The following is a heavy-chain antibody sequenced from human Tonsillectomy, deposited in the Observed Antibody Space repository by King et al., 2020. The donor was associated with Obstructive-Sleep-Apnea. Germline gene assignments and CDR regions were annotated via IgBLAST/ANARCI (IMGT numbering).Heavy chain of an antibody. CDR3: ARGDGYNHDAFDI. J-gene: IGHJ3*02. Sequence: VQLVESGGGVVQPGRSLRRSCAASGFTFSSYGMHWVRQAPGKGLVWVAVIWYDGSNKYDGDSVKGRFPTSRDNSKNTLYLQMNSLRAEDTAVYYCARGDGYNHDAFDIWGQGKMVTVSS. CDR2: IWYDGSNK. V-gene: IGHV3-33*01. D-gene: IGHD5-24*01. CDR1: GFTFSSYG.